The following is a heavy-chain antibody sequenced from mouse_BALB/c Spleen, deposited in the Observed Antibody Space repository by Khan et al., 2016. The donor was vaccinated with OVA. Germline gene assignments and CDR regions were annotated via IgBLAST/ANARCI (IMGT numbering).Heavy chain of an antibody. CDR1: GYTFTDYA. Sequence: QVQLQQSGPELVRPGVSVKISCKGSGYTFTDYAMHWVKQSHAKSLEWIGVISTHYGNVDSNQKFKGKATLTVDKSSNTAYMELARFTSEDPAIDYCACGSRSDMFACWGQGTPVTVSA. D-gene: IGHD1-3*01. V-gene: IGHV1S137*01. CDR3: ACGSRSDMFAC. CDR2: ISTHYGNV. J-gene: IGHJ3*01.